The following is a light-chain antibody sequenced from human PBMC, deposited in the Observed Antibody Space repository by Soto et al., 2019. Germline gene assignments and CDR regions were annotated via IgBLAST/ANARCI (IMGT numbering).Light chain of an antibody. J-gene: IGKJ2*01. Sequence: EIVLTQSPGTLSLSPGERATLSCRASQSVSSSYLALYQQKPGQAPRLLIYDASYRAPGIPARFSGSGSGTDFTLTISSLQPEDFAVYYCQQRSNWPYTFGQGTKLDIK. CDR3: QQRSNWPYT. CDR1: QSVSSSY. V-gene: IGKV3D-20*02. CDR2: DAS.